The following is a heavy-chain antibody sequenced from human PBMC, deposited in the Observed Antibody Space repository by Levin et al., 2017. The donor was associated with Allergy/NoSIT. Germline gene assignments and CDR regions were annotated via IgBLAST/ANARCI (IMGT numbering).Heavy chain of an antibody. CDR2: ISYDGSNK. J-gene: IGHJ6*02. CDR1: GFTFSSYG. D-gene: IGHD6-6*01. Sequence: GESLKISCAASGFTFSSYGMHWVRQAPGKGLEWVAVISYDGSNKYYADSVKGRFTISRDNSKNTLYLQMNSLRAEDTAVYYCAKAQGWSIAALFNAMDVWGQGTTVTVSS. CDR3: AKAQGWSIAALFNAMDV. V-gene: IGHV3-30*18.